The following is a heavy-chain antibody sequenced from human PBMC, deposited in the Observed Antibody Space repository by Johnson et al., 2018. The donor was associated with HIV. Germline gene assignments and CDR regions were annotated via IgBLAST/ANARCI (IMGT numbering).Heavy chain of an antibody. J-gene: IGHJ3*02. CDR2: ISYDGSNK. CDR1: SLKYSSYA. V-gene: IGHV3-30*14. Sequence: SLVAASLKYSSYAMHWVRQAPGKGLEWVAVISYDGSNKYYADSVKGRFTISRDNSKNTLYLQMNSLRAEDTAVYYCTRDRVWFGELYAFDIWGQGTMVTVSS. CDR3: TRDRVWFGELYAFDI. D-gene: IGHD3-10*01.